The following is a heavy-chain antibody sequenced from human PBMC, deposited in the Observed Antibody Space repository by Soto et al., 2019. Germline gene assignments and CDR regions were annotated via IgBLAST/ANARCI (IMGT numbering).Heavy chain of an antibody. D-gene: IGHD3-22*01. CDR1: GGSISSGDYY. CDR3: AGQYYYDSSGFDY. V-gene: IGHV4-30-4*01. J-gene: IGHJ4*02. Sequence: SETLSLTCTVSGGSISSGDYYWSWIRQPPGKGLEWIGYIYYSGSTYYNPSLKSRVTISVDTSKNQFSLKLSSVTAADTAVYYCAGQYYYDSSGFDYWGQGTLVTVSS. CDR2: IYYSGST.